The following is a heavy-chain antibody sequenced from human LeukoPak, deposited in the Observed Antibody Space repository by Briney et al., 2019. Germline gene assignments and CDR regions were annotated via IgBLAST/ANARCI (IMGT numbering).Heavy chain of an antibody. J-gene: IGHJ4*02. D-gene: IGHD1-26*01. CDR2: ISSSGSTI. CDR1: GFTFSSYE. Sequence: GGSLRLSCAASGFTFSSYEMNWVRQAPGKGLEWVSYISSSGSTIYYADSVKGRFTISRDNAKNSLYLQMNSLRAEDTAVYYCAKEGPPLKELPPPRDYWGQGTLVTVSS. CDR3: AKEGPPLKELPPPRDY. V-gene: IGHV3-48*03.